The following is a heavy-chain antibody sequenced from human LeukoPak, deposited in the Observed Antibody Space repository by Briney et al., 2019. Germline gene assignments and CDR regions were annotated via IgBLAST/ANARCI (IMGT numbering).Heavy chain of an antibody. V-gene: IGHV1-2*02. D-gene: IGHD2-8*01. CDR3: ARVGYCTNGVCSKYYFDY. J-gene: IGHJ4*02. CDR1: GYTFTGYY. Sequence: GASVKVSCKASGYTFTGYYMHWVRQAPGQGLEWMGWINPNSGGTNYAQKFQGRVTMTRDTSISTAYMELSRLRSDDTAVYYCARVGYCTNGVCSKYYFDYWGQGTLVTVSS. CDR2: INPNSGGT.